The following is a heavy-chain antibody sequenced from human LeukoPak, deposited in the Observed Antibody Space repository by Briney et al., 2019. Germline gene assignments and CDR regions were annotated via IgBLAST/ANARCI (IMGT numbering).Heavy chain of an antibody. CDR3: ARSPYDSSGPSHFDY. CDR1: GFTFSDYY. CDR2: ISSSGSTV. J-gene: IGHJ4*02. Sequence: GGSLRLSCAASGFTFSDYYMSWIRQAPGKGLEWVSYISSSGSTVYYADSVKGRFTISRDNAKNSLYLQMNSLRAEGTAVYYCARSPYDSSGPSHFDYWGQGTLVTVSS. D-gene: IGHD3-22*01. V-gene: IGHV3-11*01.